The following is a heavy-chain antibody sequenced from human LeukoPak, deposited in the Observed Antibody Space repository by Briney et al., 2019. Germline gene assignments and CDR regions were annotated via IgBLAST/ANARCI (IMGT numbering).Heavy chain of an antibody. V-gene: IGHV3-21*01. D-gene: IGHD6-19*01. J-gene: IGHJ4*02. Sequence: GGSLRLSCAASGFTFSSYSMNWVRQAPGKGLEWVSSISSSSSYIYYADSVKGRFTISRDNAKNSLYLQTNSLRAEDTAVYYCEAVAGTEVFGDYWGQGTLVTVSS. CDR3: EAVAGTEVFGDY. CDR1: GFTFSSYS. CDR2: ISSSSSYI.